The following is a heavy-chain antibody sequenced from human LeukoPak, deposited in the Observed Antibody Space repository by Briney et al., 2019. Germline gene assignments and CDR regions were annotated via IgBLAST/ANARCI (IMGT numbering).Heavy chain of an antibody. V-gene: IGHV3-7*01. J-gene: IGHJ4*02. CDR2: INRDGSEK. CDR1: GFTFSGNW. D-gene: IGHD3-16*01. CDR3: ARDLGDAT. Sequence: PGGSLRLSCAASGFTFSGNWMSWVRQAPGKGLEWVANINRDGSEKYYVDSVKGRFTISRDNAKNSLYLQMNSLRAEDTAIYYCARDLGDATGGQGTLVTVSS.